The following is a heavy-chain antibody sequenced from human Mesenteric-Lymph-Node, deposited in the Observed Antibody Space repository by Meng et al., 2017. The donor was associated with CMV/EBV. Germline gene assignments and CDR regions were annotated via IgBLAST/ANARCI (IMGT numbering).Heavy chain of an antibody. CDR2: IKQDGSEK. J-gene: IGHJ3*02. CDR1: GFTFSSYW. D-gene: IGHD3-3*01. V-gene: IGHV3-7*01. CDR3: ARKTIFGVVGLDAFDI. Sequence: GESLKISCAASGFTFSSYWMNWVRQAPGKGLEWVANIKQDGSEKYYVDSVKGRFTISRDNAKNSLYLQMNSLRAEDTAVYYCARKTIFGVVGLDAFDIWGQGTMVTVSS.